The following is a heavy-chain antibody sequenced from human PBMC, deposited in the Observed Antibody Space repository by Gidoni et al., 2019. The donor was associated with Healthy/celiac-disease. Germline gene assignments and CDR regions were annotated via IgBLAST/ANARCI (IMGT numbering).Heavy chain of an antibody. J-gene: IGHJ6*02. Sequence: QVQRVQSGAEVKKPGASVKVSCKAAGYTCTGHYRHWVRQAPGQGLEWMGWIHPNSGGTNCAQKFPGRVPMTRDTSISTAYMELSRLRSDDTAVYYCARGDIAVAGTYYYYYGMDVWGQGTTVTVSS. D-gene: IGHD6-19*01. CDR2: IHPNSGGT. V-gene: IGHV1-2*02. CDR3: ARGDIAVAGTYYYYYGMDV. CDR1: GYTCTGHY.